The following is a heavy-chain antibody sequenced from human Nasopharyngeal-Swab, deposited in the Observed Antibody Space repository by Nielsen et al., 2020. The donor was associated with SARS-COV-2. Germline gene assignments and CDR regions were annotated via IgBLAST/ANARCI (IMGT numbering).Heavy chain of an antibody. CDR1: GYTFTSYA. J-gene: IGHJ6*02. CDR2: INAGNGNT. Sequence: ASVKVSCKASGYTFTSYAMHWVRQAPGQRLEWMGWINAGNGNTKYSQKFQGRVTITRDTSASTAYMELSSLRSEDTAVYYCARDYDFRSGYLYYGMDVWGQGTTVTVSS. CDR3: ARDYDFRSGYLYYGMDV. D-gene: IGHD3-3*01. V-gene: IGHV1-3*01.